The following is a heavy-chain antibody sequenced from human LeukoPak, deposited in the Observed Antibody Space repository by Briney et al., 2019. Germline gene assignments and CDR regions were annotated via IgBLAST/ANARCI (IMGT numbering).Heavy chain of an antibody. D-gene: IGHD2-2*02. CDR3: AVYCSSTSCYNAFDI. CDR1: GGSFSGYY. Sequence: PSETLSLTCAVYGGSFSGYYWSWIRQPPGKGLEWIGEINYSGSTNYNPSLRSRVTISVDTSKNQFSLKLSSVTAADTAVYYCAVYCSSTSCYNAFDIWGQGTMVTVSS. J-gene: IGHJ3*02. CDR2: INYSGST. V-gene: IGHV4-34*01.